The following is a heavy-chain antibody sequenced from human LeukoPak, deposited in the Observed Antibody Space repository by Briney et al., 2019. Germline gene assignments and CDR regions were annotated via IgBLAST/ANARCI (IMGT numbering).Heavy chain of an antibody. CDR1: AFTFSNYW. CDR2: IKHDESEK. D-gene: IGHD6-13*01. Sequence: GGSLRLSCAASAFTFSNYWMSWVRQAPGQGLEWVANIKHDESEKYYVDSVKGRFTISRDNAKNSLYLQLNSLRAEDTAVYYCARDNRGGYDYSGWFSSSWDYYYYYGMDVWGQGTTVTVPS. V-gene: IGHV3-7*01. J-gene: IGHJ6*02. CDR3: ARDNRGGYDYSGWFSSSWDYYYYYGMDV.